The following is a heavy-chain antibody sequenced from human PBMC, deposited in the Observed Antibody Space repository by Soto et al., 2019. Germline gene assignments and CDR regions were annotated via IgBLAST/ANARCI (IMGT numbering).Heavy chain of an antibody. D-gene: IGHD6-19*01. V-gene: IGHV4-34*01. Sequence: SSETLSLTCSVYGGSFSGYYWSWIRQPPGKGLEWIGEINHSGSTNYNPSLKSRVTISVDTSKNQFSLKLSSVTAADTAVYYCARGPPGIAVAGDRYYFDYWGQGTLVTVSS. CDR2: INHSGST. CDR1: GGSFSGYY. CDR3: ARGPPGIAVAGDRYYFDY. J-gene: IGHJ4*02.